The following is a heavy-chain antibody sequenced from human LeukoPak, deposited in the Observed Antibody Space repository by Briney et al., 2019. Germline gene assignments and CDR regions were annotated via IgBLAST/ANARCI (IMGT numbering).Heavy chain of an antibody. CDR1: VGSLRRYY. Sequence: SETLSLICAVCVGSLRRYYWSWMRQPPAKGLEGVGYIYYSGSTNYNPSLKSRVTISVDTSKNQFSLKLSSVTAADTAVYYCARERWELEGYYYYGMDVWGQGTTVTVSS. CDR2: IYYSGST. J-gene: IGHJ6*02. D-gene: IGHD1-1*01. V-gene: IGHV4-59*01. CDR3: ARERWELEGYYYYGMDV.